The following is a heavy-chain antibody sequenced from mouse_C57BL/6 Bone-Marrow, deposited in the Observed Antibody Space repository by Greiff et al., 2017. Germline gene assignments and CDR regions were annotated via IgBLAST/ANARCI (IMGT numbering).Heavy chain of an antibody. CDR2: ISSGGSYT. Sequence: VQLKESGGDLVKPGESLKLSCAASGFTFSSYGMSWVRQTPDKRLEWVATISSGGSYTYYPDSVKGRFTISRDNAKNTLYLQMSSLKSEDTAMYYCARRGYGSSSLYYFDYWGQGTTLTVSS. J-gene: IGHJ2*01. CDR3: ARRGYGSSSLYYFDY. CDR1: GFTFSSYG. V-gene: IGHV5-6*01. D-gene: IGHD1-1*01.